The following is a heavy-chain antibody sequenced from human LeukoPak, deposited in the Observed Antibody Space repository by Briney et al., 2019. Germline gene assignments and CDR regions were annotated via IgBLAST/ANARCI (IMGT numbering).Heavy chain of an antibody. CDR3: ARDYHGSGSLTTFDY. V-gene: IGHV1-46*01. CDR2: INPRGGSA. D-gene: IGHD3-10*01. CDR1: GYTFTSYG. Sequence: ASVKVSCKASGYTFTSYGISWVRQAPGQGLEWMGIINPRGGSASSAQKFQGRVTLTRDTSTSTVYMELNSLRSEDTAVYYCARDYHGSGSLTTFDYWGQGTLVTVSS. J-gene: IGHJ4*02.